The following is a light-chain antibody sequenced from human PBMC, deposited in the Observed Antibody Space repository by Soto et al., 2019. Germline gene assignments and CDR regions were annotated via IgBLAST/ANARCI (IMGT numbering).Light chain of an antibody. CDR1: QSVLSSSNNKNS. Sequence: DIVMTQSPDSLAVSPGERATFNCKSSQSVLSSSNNKNSLAWYQQKPGQPPKLLIYWASTRESGVPDRFSGSGSGTDFTLTISSLQAEDVAVYYCQQYYSNPFTFGPGTKVDIK. J-gene: IGKJ3*01. V-gene: IGKV4-1*01. CDR3: QQYYSNPFT. CDR2: WAS.